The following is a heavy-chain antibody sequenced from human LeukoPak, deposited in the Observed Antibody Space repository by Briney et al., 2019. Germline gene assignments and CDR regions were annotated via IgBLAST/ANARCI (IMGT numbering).Heavy chain of an antibody. D-gene: IGHD1-26*01. V-gene: IGHV4-38-2*02. CDR2: IYHSGST. J-gene: IGHJ4*02. CDR3: AREIARGIWELLGGHIDY. Sequence: SETLSLTCTVSGYSISSGYYWGWIRHPPGKGLEWIGSIYHSGSTYYNPSLKSRVTISVDTSKNQFSLKLSSVTAADTAVYYCAREIARGIWELLGGHIDYWGQGTLVTVSS. CDR1: GYSISSGYY.